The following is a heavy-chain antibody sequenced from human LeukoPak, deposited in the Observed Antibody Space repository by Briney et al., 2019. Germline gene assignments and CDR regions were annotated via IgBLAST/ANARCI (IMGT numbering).Heavy chain of an antibody. D-gene: IGHD3-10*01. J-gene: IGHJ4*02. CDR3: AREWGLWGSRSYYKFRDFDY. V-gene: IGHV1-18*01. Sequence: ASVKVSCKASGYTFTSYGITWVRQAPGQGLECRGWISTYNNNTNYSQKLQGRVTMTTDTSTSTAYMELWSLRSDDTAVYYCAREWGLWGSRSYYKFRDFDYWGQGTLVTVSS. CDR1: GYTFTSYG. CDR2: ISTYNNNT.